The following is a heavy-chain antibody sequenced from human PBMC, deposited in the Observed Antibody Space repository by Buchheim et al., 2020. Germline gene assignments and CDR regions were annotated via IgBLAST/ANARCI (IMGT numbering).Heavy chain of an antibody. D-gene: IGHD3-16*01. V-gene: IGHV1-2*02. J-gene: IGHJ5*02. CDR1: GYIFTTYN. Sequence: QVQLVQSGAEVKNPGASVHVPCRPSGYIFTTYNIHWVRQAPGQGLEWMAWMKPSTGDTRFAPKFQGRISMTMDTSINTAYMELTSLTLDDTGLYYCVRGGGHSWFDHWGQGTL. CDR3: VRGGGHSWFDH. CDR2: MKPSTGDT.